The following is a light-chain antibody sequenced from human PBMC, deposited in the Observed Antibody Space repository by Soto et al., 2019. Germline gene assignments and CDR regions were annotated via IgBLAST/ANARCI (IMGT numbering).Light chain of an antibody. J-gene: IGKJ3*01. Sequence: EIVLTQSPGTLSLSPGEGATVSCRVSQSINSKSLVWYQRKFGQAPRLLIYNTSSRATGIPDRFGGSGSGTDFTLSISRLEPEDFAVYYCQHYGGSLIFGPGTKVDFK. CDR1: QSINSKS. CDR3: QHYGGSLI. CDR2: NTS. V-gene: IGKV3-20*01.